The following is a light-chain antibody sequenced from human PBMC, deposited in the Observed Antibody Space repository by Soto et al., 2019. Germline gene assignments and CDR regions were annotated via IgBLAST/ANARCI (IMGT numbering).Light chain of an antibody. V-gene: IGKV3-20*01. CDR1: QSVPKNY. J-gene: IGKJ4*01. CDR3: QQYATAPLT. CDR2: YVS. Sequence: EIVLTQSPGTLSLSPGEGATLSCRASQSVPKNYLGWYKQKTGQDPRLLIYYVSNRATDVPDRFSGSVSETDFTLTVSGLEPEDFAVYYCQQYATAPLTFGGGTKLEIK.